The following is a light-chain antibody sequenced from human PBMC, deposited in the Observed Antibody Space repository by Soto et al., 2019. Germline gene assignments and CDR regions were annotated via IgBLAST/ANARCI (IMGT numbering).Light chain of an antibody. V-gene: IGKV1-5*01. CDR1: QSISTW. J-gene: IGKJ1*01. Sequence: DIQMTQSPSTLSASVGDRVTITCRASQSISTWLAWYQQKPGKAPKFLIYDASNLESGVPSRFSGSGSGTEFTLTISSLQPDDFATYYCQQYNRARTFGQGTKVDIK. CDR2: DAS. CDR3: QQYNRART.